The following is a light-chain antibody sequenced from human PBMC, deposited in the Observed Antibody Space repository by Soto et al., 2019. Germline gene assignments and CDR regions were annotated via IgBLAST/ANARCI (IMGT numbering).Light chain of an antibody. J-gene: IGKJ1*01. CDR2: KAS. CDR1: HSIGSW. Sequence: DIQMTQSPSTLSACLGDRVTITCRASHSIGSWLAWYQQKPGQSPKLLIYKASSLESGAPSRFSGSGSGTEFTLTISSLQPDDFATYYCQQYKSYETFGQGTKVDIK. V-gene: IGKV1-5*03. CDR3: QQYKSYET.